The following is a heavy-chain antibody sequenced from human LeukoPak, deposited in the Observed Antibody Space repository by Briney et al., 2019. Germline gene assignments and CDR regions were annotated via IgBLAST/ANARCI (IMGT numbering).Heavy chain of an antibody. CDR1: GDSMSSGSS. V-gene: IGHV4-4*02. J-gene: IGHJ4*02. Sequence: PSQTLSLTCAVSGDSMSSGSSWSWVRQPPGKGLEWIGEIYDSGSTDLNPSVKSRVTISLDKSKQKFSLNMNSVTAADTAVYYCARGLPAAGLPFDAWGQGTLVTVSS. D-gene: IGHD6-13*01. CDR2: IYDSGST. CDR3: ARGLPAAGLPFDA.